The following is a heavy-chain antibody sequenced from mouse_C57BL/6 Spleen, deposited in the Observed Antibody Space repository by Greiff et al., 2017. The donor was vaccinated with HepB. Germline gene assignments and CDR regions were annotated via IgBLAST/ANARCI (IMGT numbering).Heavy chain of an antibody. J-gene: IGHJ4*01. Sequence: EVQRVESGGGLVQPGGSLSLSCAASGFTFTDYYMSWVRQPPGKALEWLGFIRNKANGYTTEYSASVKARFTISRDNSQSILYLQMNALRAEDSATYYCARYSYDYDAGYYAMDYWGQGTSVTVSS. V-gene: IGHV7-3*01. CDR3: ARYSYDYDAGYYAMDY. D-gene: IGHD2-4*01. CDR1: GFTFTDYY. CDR2: IRNKANGYTT.